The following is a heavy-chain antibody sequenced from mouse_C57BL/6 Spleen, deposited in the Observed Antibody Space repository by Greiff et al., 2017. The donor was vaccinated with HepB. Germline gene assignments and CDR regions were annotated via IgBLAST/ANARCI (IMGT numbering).Heavy chain of an antibody. CDR2: INPNNGGT. V-gene: IGHV1-18*01. J-gene: IGHJ3*01. D-gene: IGHD2-2*01. Sequence: EVKLVESGPELVKPGASVKIPCKASGYTFTDYNMDWVKQSHGKSLEWIGDINPNNGGTIYNQKFKGKATLTVDKSSSTAYMELRCLTSEDTAVYYCARSMVTRGPWGQGTLVTVSA. CDR1: GYTFTDYN. CDR3: ARSMVTRGP.